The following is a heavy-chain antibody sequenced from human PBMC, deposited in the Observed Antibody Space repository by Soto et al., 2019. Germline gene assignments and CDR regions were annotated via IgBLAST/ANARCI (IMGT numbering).Heavy chain of an antibody. CDR2: IYYSGST. CDR3: ARWDIVATFDY. D-gene: IGHD5-12*01. V-gene: IGHV4-59*01. Sequence: SETLSLTCTVSGGSISSYYWSWIRQPPGKGLEWIGYIYYSGSTNYNPSLKSRVTISVDTSKNQFSLKLSSVTAADTAVYYCARWDIVATFDYWGTALLVTVSS. CDR1: GGSISSYY. J-gene: IGHJ4*02.